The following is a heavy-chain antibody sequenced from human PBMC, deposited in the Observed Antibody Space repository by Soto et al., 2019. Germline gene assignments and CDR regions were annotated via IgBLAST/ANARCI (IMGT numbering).Heavy chain of an antibody. CDR2: IIPIFGTA. CDR3: ASSPYFDWLSSYYFDY. J-gene: IGHJ4*02. Sequence: ASVKVSCKASGGTFSSYAISWVRQAPGQGLEWMGGIIPIFGTANYAQKFQGRVTITADESTSTAYMELSSLRSEDTAVYYCASSPYFDWLSSYYFDYWGQGTLVTVS. V-gene: IGHV1-69*13. D-gene: IGHD3-9*01. CDR1: GGTFSSYA.